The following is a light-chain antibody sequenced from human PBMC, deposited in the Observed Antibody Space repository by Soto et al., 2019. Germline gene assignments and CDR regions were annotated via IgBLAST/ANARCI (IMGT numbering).Light chain of an antibody. CDR3: SSYTTSGTWV. V-gene: IGLV2-14*01. Sequence: QSALTQPASVSGSPRQSITISCTGTINDVGGYNYVSWYQQHPGKAPKRIIYEVSLRPSGVSNRFSGSKSGNTASLTISGLQAEDEAEFYCSSYTTSGTWVFGGGTKLTVL. CDR2: EVS. CDR1: INDVGGYNY. J-gene: IGLJ3*02.